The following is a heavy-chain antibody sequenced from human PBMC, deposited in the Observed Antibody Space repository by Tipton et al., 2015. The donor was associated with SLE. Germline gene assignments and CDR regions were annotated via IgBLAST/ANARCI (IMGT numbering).Heavy chain of an antibody. CDR2: IYYSGGT. V-gene: IGHV4-59*12. D-gene: IGHD5-12*01. CDR1: GGSISSSY. Sequence: TLSLTCTVSGGSISSSYWSWIRQPPGKGLEWIGNIYYSGGTYYNPSLKSRVTISVDTSKNQLSLKLSSVTAADTAVYYCARVRARGYSGYDSYYYYMDVWGKGTTVTVSS. CDR3: ARVRARGYSGYDSYYYYMDV. J-gene: IGHJ6*03.